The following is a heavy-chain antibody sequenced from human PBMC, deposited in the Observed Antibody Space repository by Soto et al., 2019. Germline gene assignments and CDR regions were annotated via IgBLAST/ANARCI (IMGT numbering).Heavy chain of an antibody. J-gene: IGHJ4*02. D-gene: IGHD2-15*01. CDR2: ITGSADAT. V-gene: IGHV3-23*01. Sequence: GGSLRLSCAASGFTFSSYTMTWVRQTPGKGLEWVSAITGSADATFYADSVKGRFTISRDNSKNTLHLQMNSLRAEDTAMYYCARDLTWSSDWGQGTLVTVSS. CDR1: GFTFSSYT. CDR3: ARDLTWSSD.